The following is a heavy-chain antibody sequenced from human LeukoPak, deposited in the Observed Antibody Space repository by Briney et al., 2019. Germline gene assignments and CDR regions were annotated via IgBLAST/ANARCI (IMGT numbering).Heavy chain of an antibody. J-gene: IGHJ4*02. Sequence: ASETLSLTCTVSGYSISSGYYWGWIRQPPGKGLEWIGSIYYSGSTYYNPSLKSRVTISVDTSKNQFSLKLSSVTAAVTAVYYCARVGGNIVAEYYFDYWGQGTLVTVSS. CDR1: GYSISSGYY. V-gene: IGHV4-38-2*02. CDR3: ARVGGNIVAEYYFDY. D-gene: IGHD5-12*01. CDR2: IYYSGST.